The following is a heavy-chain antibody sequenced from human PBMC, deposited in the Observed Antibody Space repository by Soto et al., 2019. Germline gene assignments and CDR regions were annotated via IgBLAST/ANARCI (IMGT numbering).Heavy chain of an antibody. CDR3: ARASRGVYYFDY. CDR1: GGSISSYY. CDR2: IYYSGST. Sequence: QVQLQESGPGLVKPSETLSLTCTVSGGSISSYYWSWIRQPPGKGLEWIGYIYYSGSTNYNPSLKSRVTTSVDTSKNQFSMKLSSVTAADTAVYYCARASRGVYYFDYWGQGTLVTVSS. V-gene: IGHV4-59*01. D-gene: IGHD6-13*01. J-gene: IGHJ4*02.